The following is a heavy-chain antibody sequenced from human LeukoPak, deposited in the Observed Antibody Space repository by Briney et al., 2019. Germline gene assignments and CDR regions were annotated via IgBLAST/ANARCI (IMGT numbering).Heavy chain of an antibody. Sequence: WETLTLMCTVSVDSFRSHYRSWVRQPPGKALEWIGYMFYSGSTNYNPSLKGRVAISVDTSKNQFSLMLSSVTAADTAIYYCARVGQWQYYFDYWGQGTQVTVSS. D-gene: IGHD6-19*01. J-gene: IGHJ4*02. CDR3: ARVGQWQYYFDY. CDR1: VDSFRSHY. V-gene: IGHV4-59*11. CDR2: MFYSGST.